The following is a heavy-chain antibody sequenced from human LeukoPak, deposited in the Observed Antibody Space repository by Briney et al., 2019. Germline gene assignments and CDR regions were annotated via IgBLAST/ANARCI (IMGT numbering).Heavy chain of an antibody. CDR1: GGSIGSSSYY. J-gene: IGHJ5*02. V-gene: IGHV4-39*01. CDR3: ARGIVLRYFDCWFDP. D-gene: IGHD3-9*01. Sequence: SETLSLTCTVSGGSIGSSSYYWGWIRQPPGKGLEWIGSIYYSGSTYYNPSLKSRVTISVDTSKNQFSLKLSSVTAADTAVYYCARGIVLRYFDCWFDPWGQGTLVTVSS. CDR2: IYYSGST.